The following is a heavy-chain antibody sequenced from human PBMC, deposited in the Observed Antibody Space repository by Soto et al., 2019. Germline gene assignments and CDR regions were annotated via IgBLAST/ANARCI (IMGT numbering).Heavy chain of an antibody. J-gene: IGHJ3*02. CDR3: ARVFPLTGYYKDAHDAFDI. CDR1: GFTFSSYS. Sequence: GGSLRLSCAASGFTFSSYSMNWVRQAPGKGLEWVSSISSSSSYIYYADSVKGRFTISRDNAKNSLYLQMNSLRAEDTAVYYCARVFPLTGYYKDAHDAFDIWGQGTMVTVSS. D-gene: IGHD3-9*01. V-gene: IGHV3-21*01. CDR2: ISSSSSYI.